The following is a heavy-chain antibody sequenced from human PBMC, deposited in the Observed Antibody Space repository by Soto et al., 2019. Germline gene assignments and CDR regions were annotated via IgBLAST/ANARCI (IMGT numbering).Heavy chain of an antibody. CDR1: GGSIRPYY. D-gene: IGHD7-27*01. CDR3: ARHSKNTGDFDYYYGMDV. Sequence: QVQLQESGPGLVKPSETLSLTCTLSGGSIRPYYWSWILLPPGQGLEWIGIIYYRGNSNYYPSLENRVTISLDTSKFQFSLKLTSETAADTAVNYCARHSKNTGDFDYYYGMDVWGHGTMVTVS. V-gene: IGHV4-59*08. CDR2: IYYRGNS. J-gene: IGHJ6*02.